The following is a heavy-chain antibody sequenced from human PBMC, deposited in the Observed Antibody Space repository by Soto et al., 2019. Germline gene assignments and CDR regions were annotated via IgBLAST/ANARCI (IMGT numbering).Heavy chain of an antibody. V-gene: IGHV4-59*01. CDR1: GGSISSYY. Sequence: SETLSLTCTVSGGSISSYYWSWIRQPPGKGLEWIGYIYYSGSTNYNPSLKSRVTISVDTSKNQFSLRLSSVTAADTAVYYCARVDTAMVTPHYAYWGQGTLVTVSS. CDR3: ARVDTAMVTPHYAY. D-gene: IGHD5-18*01. J-gene: IGHJ4*02. CDR2: IYYSGST.